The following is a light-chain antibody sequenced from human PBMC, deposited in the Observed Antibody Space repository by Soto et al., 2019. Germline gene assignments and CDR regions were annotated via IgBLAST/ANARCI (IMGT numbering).Light chain of an antibody. CDR3: QQGYISPQT. J-gene: IGKJ1*01. Sequence: DIQMTQSPSSLSAFVGDRVTISCRASQRITRFVNWYQQKAGKAPSLLIYATSTLQRGVPSRFSGSGSGTDFTLTISGLQPEDSATYFCQQGYISPQTFGQGTKVDIK. CDR2: ATS. CDR1: QRITRF. V-gene: IGKV1-39*01.